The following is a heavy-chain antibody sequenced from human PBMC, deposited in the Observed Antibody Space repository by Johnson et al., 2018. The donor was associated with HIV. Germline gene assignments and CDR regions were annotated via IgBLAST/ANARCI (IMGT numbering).Heavy chain of an antibody. Sequence: VQLVESGGGLVQPGGSLRLSCAASGFTPSGYDMHWVRQATGKGLEWVSEIDSVGDTYYPPSVKGRLTTSRENANNSLYLEMSSLRAGDTAVYYCARRSARSGGFDLWGQGTMVTVSS. J-gene: IGHJ3*01. CDR3: ARRSARSGGFDL. CDR2: IDSVGDT. V-gene: IGHV3-13*01. CDR1: GFTPSGYD. D-gene: IGHD2-8*02.